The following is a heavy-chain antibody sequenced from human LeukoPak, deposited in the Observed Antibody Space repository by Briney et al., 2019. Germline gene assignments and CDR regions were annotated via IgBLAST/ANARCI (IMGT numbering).Heavy chain of an antibody. D-gene: IGHD3-22*01. V-gene: IGHV3-48*02. CDR1: GFAFNGYN. CDR2: IGSSGSPT. J-gene: IGHJ6*02. Sequence: PGGSLRLSCAASGFAFNGYNMNWVRQAPGKGLEWISYIGSSGSPTHYADSVRGRFTISRDNAKNSLYLQMNSLRDEDTAVYYCARRPYSDSSGRLSDVWGQGTTVTVSS. CDR3: ARRPYSDSSGRLSDV.